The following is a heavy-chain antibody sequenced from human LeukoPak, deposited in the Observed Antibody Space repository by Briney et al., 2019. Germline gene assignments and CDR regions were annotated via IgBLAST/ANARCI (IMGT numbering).Heavy chain of an antibody. CDR2: IYYSGST. CDR3: ARFLAGTRHFHFYYYMDV. D-gene: IGHD3-9*01. Sequence: SETLSLTCTVSGYSISSGYYWGWIRQSPGKGLEWIGSIYYSGSTYYNPSFKSRITISVDTSKNQFSLKVISVTAADTAVYYCARFLAGTRHFHFYYYMDVWGKGTTVTISS. V-gene: IGHV4-38-2*02. CDR1: GYSISSGYY. J-gene: IGHJ6*03.